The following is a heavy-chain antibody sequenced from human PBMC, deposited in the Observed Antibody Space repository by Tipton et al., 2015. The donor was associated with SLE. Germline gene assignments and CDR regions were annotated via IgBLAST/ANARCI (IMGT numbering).Heavy chain of an antibody. J-gene: IGHJ2*01. CDR2: IYYSGST. Sequence: PGLVKPSETLSLTCAVYGGSFSGYYWSWIRQPPGKGLEWIGYIYYSGSTNYNPSLKSRVTISVDTSKNQFSLKLSSVTAADTAVYYCARSNGDFLAPPWYFDLWGRGTLVTVSS. CDR1: GGSFSGYY. V-gene: IGHV4-59*01. D-gene: IGHD4-17*01. CDR3: ARSNGDFLAPPWYFDL.